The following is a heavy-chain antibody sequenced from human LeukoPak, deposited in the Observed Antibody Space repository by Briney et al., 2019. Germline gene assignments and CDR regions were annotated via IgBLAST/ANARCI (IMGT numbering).Heavy chain of an antibody. CDR1: GGSISSGDYY. Sequence: SETLSLTCTVSGGSISSGDYYWSWIRQPPGKGLEWIGYIYYSGSTYYNPSLKSRVTISVDTSKNQFSLKLSSVTAADTAVYYCARDRMGYDFLVTTRVGELAMDVWGKGTTVTVSS. V-gene: IGHV4-30-4*08. D-gene: IGHD3-3*01. CDR3: ARDRMGYDFLVTTRVGELAMDV. J-gene: IGHJ6*03. CDR2: IYYSGST.